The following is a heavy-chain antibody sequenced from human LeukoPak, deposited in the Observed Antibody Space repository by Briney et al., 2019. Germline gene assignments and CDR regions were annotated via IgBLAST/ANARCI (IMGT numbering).Heavy chain of an antibody. J-gene: IGHJ3*02. V-gene: IGHV3-23*01. CDR1: GFTFDDYA. CDR2: ISGSGGST. CDR3: AKVVEQWLPRGLFSAFDI. D-gene: IGHD6-19*01. Sequence: GGSLRLSCAASGFTFDDYAMHWVRQAPGKGLEWVSAISGSGGSTYYADSVKGRFNISRDNSKNTLYLKMNSLRAEDTAVYYCAKVVEQWLPRGLFSAFDIWGQGTMVTVSS.